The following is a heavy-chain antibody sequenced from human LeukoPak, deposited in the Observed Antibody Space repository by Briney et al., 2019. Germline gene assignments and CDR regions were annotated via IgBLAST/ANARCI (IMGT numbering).Heavy chain of an antibody. V-gene: IGHV3-74*03. J-gene: IGHJ4*02. D-gene: IGHD6-19*01. CDR2: ITGDGTTT. CDR1: GFTFSAYW. CDR3: AREPLGAGQYYFDS. Sequence: GGSLRLSCAASGFTFSAYWMHWVRQAPGKGLVWVSRITGDGTTTKDADSATGRFTISRDNAKNTLYLQMNSLRAEDTAVYFCAREPLGAGQYYFDSWGQGTLVTVSS.